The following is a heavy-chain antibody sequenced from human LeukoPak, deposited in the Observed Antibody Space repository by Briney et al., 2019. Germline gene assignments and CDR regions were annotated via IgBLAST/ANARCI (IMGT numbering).Heavy chain of an antibody. CDR1: GYTFTSYA. Sequence: GASVKVSCKASGYTFTSYAMHWARQAPGQRLEWMGWINAGNGNTKYSQKFQGRVTITRDTSASTAYMELSSLRSEDTAVYYCARGRVGATTSFDYWGQGTLVTVSS. V-gene: IGHV1-3*01. CDR2: INAGNGNT. D-gene: IGHD1-26*01. CDR3: ARGRVGATTSFDY. J-gene: IGHJ4*02.